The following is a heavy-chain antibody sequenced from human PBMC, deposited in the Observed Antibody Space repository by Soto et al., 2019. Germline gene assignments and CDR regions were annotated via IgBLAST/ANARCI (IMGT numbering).Heavy chain of an antibody. CDR1: GGSISSGGYY. D-gene: IGHD5-12*01. CDR3: ARVYSGYETFEDY. CDR2: IYYSGST. J-gene: IGHJ4*02. Sequence: SETLSLTCTVSGGSISSGGYYWSWIRQLPGKGLEWIGYIYYSGSTYYNPSLKSRVTISVDTSKNQFSLKLSSVTAADTAVYYCARVYSGYETFEDYWGQGTLVTVSS. V-gene: IGHV4-31*03.